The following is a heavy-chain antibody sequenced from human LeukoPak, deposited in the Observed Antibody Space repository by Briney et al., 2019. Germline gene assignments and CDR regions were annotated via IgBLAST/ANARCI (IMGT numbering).Heavy chain of an antibody. CDR1: GGSISSSNW. D-gene: IGHD6-19*01. Sequence: SETLSLTCAVSGGSISSSNWWSWVRQPPGKGLEWIGEIYHSGSTNYNPSLKSRVTISVDKSKNQFSLKLSSVAAADTAVYYCAAPHGQYSSGWFDYWGQGTLVTVSS. CDR2: IYHSGST. J-gene: IGHJ4*02. CDR3: AAPHGQYSSGWFDY. V-gene: IGHV4-4*02.